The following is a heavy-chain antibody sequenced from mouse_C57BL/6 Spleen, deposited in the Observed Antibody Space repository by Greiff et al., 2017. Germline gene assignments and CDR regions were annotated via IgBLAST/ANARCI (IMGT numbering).Heavy chain of an antibody. J-gene: IGHJ3*01. CDR1: GYAFSSSW. V-gene: IGHV1-82*01. CDR3: ARGFYYGSSPGFAY. D-gene: IGHD1-1*01. CDR2: IYPGDGDT. Sequence: VQLQQSGPELVKPGASVKISCKASGYAFSSSWMNWVKQRPGKGLEWIGRIYPGDGDTNYNGKFKGKATLTADKSSSTAYMQLSSLTSEDSAVYFCARGFYYGSSPGFAYWGQGTLVTVSA.